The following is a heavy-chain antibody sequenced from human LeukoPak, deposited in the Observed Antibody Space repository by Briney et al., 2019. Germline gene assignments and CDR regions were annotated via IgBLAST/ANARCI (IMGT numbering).Heavy chain of an antibody. CDR1: GGSISSYY. D-gene: IGHD6-13*01. J-gene: IGHJ3*02. CDR2: INHSGST. Sequence: PSETLSLTCTVSGGSISSYYWSWIRQPPGKGLEWIGEINHSGSTNYKPSLKSQVTISVDTSKNQFSLKLSSVTAADTAVYYCARGSGIAAAGAFDIWGQGTMVTVSS. CDR3: ARGSGIAAAGAFDI. V-gene: IGHV4-34*01.